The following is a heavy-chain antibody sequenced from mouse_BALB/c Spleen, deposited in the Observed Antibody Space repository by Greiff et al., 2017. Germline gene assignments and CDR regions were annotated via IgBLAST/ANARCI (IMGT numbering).Heavy chain of an antibody. J-gene: IGHJ2*01. Sequence: VQLKESGPELVKPGASVKISCKASGYSFTGYFMNWVKQSHGKSLEWIGRINPYNGDTFYNQKFKGKATLTVDKSSSTAHMELLSLTSEDSAVYYCGVGNYYDYVVDYWGQGTTLTVSS. V-gene: IGHV1-37*01. CDR3: GVGNYYDYVVDY. CDR1: GYSFTGYF. D-gene: IGHD2-4*01. CDR2: INPYNGDT.